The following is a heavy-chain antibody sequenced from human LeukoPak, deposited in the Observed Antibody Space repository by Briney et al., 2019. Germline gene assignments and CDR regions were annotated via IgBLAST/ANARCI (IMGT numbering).Heavy chain of an antibody. D-gene: IGHD3-3*01. J-gene: IGHJ6*03. CDR2: INPNSGGT. CDR3: ARDILYYDFSYYYMDV. Sequence: ASVKVSCKASGYTFTSYAMNWVRQAPGQGLEWMGWINPNSGGTNYAQKFQGRVTMTRDTSISTAYMELSRLRSEDTAVYYCARDILYYDFSYYYMDVWGKGTTVTVSS. V-gene: IGHV1-2*02. CDR1: GYTFTSYA.